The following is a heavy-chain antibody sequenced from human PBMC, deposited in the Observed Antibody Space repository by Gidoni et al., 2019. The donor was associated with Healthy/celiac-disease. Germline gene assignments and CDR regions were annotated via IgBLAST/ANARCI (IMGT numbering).Heavy chain of an antibody. CDR2: INPSGGST. D-gene: IGHD6-13*01. CDR1: GYTFTSYY. Sequence: QVQLVQSGAEVKKPGAAVKVSCKASGYTFTSYYMHWVRQAPGQGLEWMGIINPSGGSTSYAQKFQGRVTMTRDTSTSTVYMELSSLRSEDTAVYYCARTGIAAAVGYWGQGTLVTVSS. CDR3: ARTGIAAAVGY. V-gene: IGHV1-46*01. J-gene: IGHJ4*02.